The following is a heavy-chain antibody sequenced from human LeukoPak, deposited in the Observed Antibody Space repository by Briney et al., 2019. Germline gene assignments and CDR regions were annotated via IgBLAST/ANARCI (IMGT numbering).Heavy chain of an antibody. V-gene: IGHV3-48*03. CDR3: ARGYYDILTGYLVP. D-gene: IGHD3-9*01. J-gene: IGHJ5*02. CDR1: GFTFSSYE. CDR2: ISSSGSTI. Sequence: GGSLRLSYAASGFTFSSYEMNWVRQAPGQGLEWVSYISSSGSTIYYADSVKGRFTISRDNAKNSLYLQMNSLRAEDTAVYYCARGYYDILTGYLVPWGQGTLVTVSS.